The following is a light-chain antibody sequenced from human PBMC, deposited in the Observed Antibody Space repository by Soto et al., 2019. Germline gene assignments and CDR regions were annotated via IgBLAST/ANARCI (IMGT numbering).Light chain of an antibody. J-gene: IGKJ4*01. Sequence: DIPLTQSPSFLSASVGDGVTITCRASQGISSHLAWYQQRPGKAPKLLIYAASTLQSGVPSRFSGSGSGTEFTLTISSLQPEDFATYYCQQFNSYPTFGGGTKVEIK. CDR2: AAS. V-gene: IGKV1-9*01. CDR1: QGISSH. CDR3: QQFNSYPT.